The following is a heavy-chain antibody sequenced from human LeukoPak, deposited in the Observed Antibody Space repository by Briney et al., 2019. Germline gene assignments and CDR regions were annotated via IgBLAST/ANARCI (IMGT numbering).Heavy chain of an antibody. V-gene: IGHV3-33*06. D-gene: IGHD3-3*01. CDR1: GFTFSSYE. CDR2: IWYDGSNK. Sequence: GGSLRLSCAASGFTFSSYEMNWVRQAPGKGLEWVAVIWYDGSNKYYADSVKGRFTISRDNSKSTLYLQMNSLRAEDTAVYYCAKPKVFWDFDYWGQGTLVTVSS. J-gene: IGHJ4*02. CDR3: AKPKVFWDFDY.